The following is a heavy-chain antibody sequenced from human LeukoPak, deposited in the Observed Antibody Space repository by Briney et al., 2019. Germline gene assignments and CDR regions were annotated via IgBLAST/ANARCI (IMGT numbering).Heavy chain of an antibody. D-gene: IGHD3-3*01. V-gene: IGHV3-21*01. CDR2: ISSSRSYX. CDR3: ARAPNGDRITIFVVVTLYYFDY. J-gene: IGHJ4*02. Sequence: NXGRXAXGXGVEWGSSISSSRSYXSYASSVKARFTISRDNAKTSLYLQLHSLRAEDTAVYYCARAPNGDRITIFVVVTLYYFDYWGQGTLVTVPS.